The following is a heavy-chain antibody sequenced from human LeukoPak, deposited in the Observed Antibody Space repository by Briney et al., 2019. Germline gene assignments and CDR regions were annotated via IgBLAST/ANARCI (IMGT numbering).Heavy chain of an antibody. CDR1: GGTFSSYA. Sequence: ASVKVSCKASGGTFSSYAISWVRQAPGQGLEWMGGIIPIFGTANYAQKFQGRVTITTDESTSTAYMELSSLRSEDTAVYYCACKAAYYYDSSGYYYGAFDIWGQGTMVTVSS. CDR2: IIPIFGTA. D-gene: IGHD3-22*01. V-gene: IGHV1-69*05. CDR3: ACKAAYYYDSSGYYYGAFDI. J-gene: IGHJ3*02.